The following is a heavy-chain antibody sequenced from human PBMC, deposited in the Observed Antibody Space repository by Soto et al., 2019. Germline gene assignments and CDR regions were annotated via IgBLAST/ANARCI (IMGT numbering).Heavy chain of an antibody. J-gene: IGHJ4*02. CDR1: GGTFSSYA. CDR3: ARADSGGVYCSGGSCYGGFDY. D-gene: IGHD2-15*01. Sequence: QVQLVQSGAEVKKPGSSVKVSCKASGGTFSSYAISWVRQAPGQGLEWMGGIIPIFGTANYAQKFQGRVTMTADESTSTAYMELSSLRSEDTAVYYCARADSGGVYCSGGSCYGGFDYWGQGTLVTVSS. CDR2: IIPIFGTA. V-gene: IGHV1-69*01.